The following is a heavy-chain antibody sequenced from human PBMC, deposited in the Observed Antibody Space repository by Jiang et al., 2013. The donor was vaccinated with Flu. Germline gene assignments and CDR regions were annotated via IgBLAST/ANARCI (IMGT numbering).Heavy chain of an antibody. Sequence: QLVESGGGLVQPGGSLRLSCSASGFTFNSYSMHWVRQAPGKGLEFVSVITNDGGGTYYADSVKGRFTISRDNSKDTLSLQMNSLRSEDTAVYYCVKDQSDGSAYGNLDYWGQGTLVTVST. CDR3: VKDQSDGSAYGNLDY. CDR2: ITNDGGGT. V-gene: IGHV3-64D*06. D-gene: IGHD3-10*01. CDR1: GFTFNSYS. J-gene: IGHJ4*02.